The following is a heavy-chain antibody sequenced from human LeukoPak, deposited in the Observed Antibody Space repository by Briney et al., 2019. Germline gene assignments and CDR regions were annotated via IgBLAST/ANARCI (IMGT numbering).Heavy chain of an antibody. V-gene: IGHV3-48*01. CDR2: ISSSSSTI. CDR1: GFTFSSYS. CDR3: AREYCSGGSCYGFDY. Sequence: GGSLRLSCAASGFTFSSYSMSWVRQAPGKWLEWVSYISSSSSTIYYAGSVKGRFTISRDNAKNSLYLQMNSLRAEDTAVYYCAREYCSGGSCYGFDYWGQGTLVTVSS. D-gene: IGHD2-15*01. J-gene: IGHJ4*02.